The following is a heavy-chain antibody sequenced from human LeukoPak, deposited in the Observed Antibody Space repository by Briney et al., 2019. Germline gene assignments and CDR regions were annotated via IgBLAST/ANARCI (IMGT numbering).Heavy chain of an antibody. J-gene: IGHJ4*02. D-gene: IGHD6-13*01. CDR3: ARRNPIAAAGTEWVPFDY. V-gene: IGHV1-2*04. CDR2: INPNSGGT. CDR1: GYTFTGFY. Sequence: ASVKVSCKASGYTFTGFYMHWVRQAPGQGLEWMGWINPNSGGTNYAQKFQGCVTMTRDTSISTAYMELSRLRSDDTAVYYCARRNPIAAAGTEWVPFDYWGQGTLVTVSS.